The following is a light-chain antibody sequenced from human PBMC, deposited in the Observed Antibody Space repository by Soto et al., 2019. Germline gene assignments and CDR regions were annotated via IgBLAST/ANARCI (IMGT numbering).Light chain of an antibody. CDR3: QQLNGSPMYT. CDR1: QGINSY. J-gene: IGKJ2*01. V-gene: IGKV1-9*01. CDR2: AAS. Sequence: DVQLTQSPSFLSASVGDRVTITCRASQGINSYLAWYQQKPGKAPKLLIYAASTLESGVPSRFSGSGSGTEFTLTISSLQPEDFATYYCQQLNGSPMYTFGQGTKIDI.